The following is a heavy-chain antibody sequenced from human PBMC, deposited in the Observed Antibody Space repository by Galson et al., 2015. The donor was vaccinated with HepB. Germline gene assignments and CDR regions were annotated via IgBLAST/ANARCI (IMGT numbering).Heavy chain of an antibody. CDR1: GDSVSSNSAA. D-gene: IGHD3-10*01. CDR3: AITRVTMVRGVLVYYYGMDV. V-gene: IGHV6-1*01. Sequence: CAISGDSVSSNSAAWNWIRQSPSRGLEWLGRTYYRSKWYNDYAVSVKSRITINPDTSKNQFSLQLNSVTPEDTAVYYCAITRVTMVRGVLVYYYGMDVWGQGTTVTVSS. CDR2: TYYRSKWYN. J-gene: IGHJ6*02.